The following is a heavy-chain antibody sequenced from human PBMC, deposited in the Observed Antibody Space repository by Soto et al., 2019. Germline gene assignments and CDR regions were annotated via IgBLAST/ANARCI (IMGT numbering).Heavy chain of an antibody. CDR2: VNAGNENT. V-gene: IGHV1-3*01. D-gene: IGHD1-1*01. Sequence: ASVKVSCKASGYRFTKYDIHWVRQAPGKRLEWMGWVNAGNENTKSSQRVQDRVSMTTDTSTATAYIELRSLRFDDTAIYFCARTHWQPDYLEGFDFWGQGTPVTVSS. CDR1: GYRFTKYD. CDR3: ARTHWQPDYLEGFDF. J-gene: IGHJ4*02.